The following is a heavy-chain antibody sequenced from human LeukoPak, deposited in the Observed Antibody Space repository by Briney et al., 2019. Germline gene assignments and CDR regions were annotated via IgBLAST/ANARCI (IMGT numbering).Heavy chain of an antibody. V-gene: IGHV1-2*02. J-gene: IGHJ4*02. CDR1: GYTFTGYY. CDR3: ARAHSTMVRGVINY. Sequence: ASVKVSCKASGYTFTGYYMHWVRQAPGQGLEWMGWINPNSGGTNYAQKFQGRVTMTRDTSISTAYMELSRLRSDDTAVYYCARAHSTMVRGVINYWGQGTLVTVSS. D-gene: IGHD3-10*01. CDR2: INPNSGGT.